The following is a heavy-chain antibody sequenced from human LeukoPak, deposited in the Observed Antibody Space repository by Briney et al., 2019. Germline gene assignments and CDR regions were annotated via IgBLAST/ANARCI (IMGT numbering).Heavy chain of an antibody. V-gene: IGHV5-51*01. CDR3: ATGREITMVRGVVYYYGMDV. CDR2: IYPGDSDT. CDR1: GYSFTSYW. D-gene: IGHD3-10*01. J-gene: IGHJ6*02. Sequence: GESLKISCKGSGYSFTSYWIGWVRQMPGKGLEWMGIIYPGDSDTRYSPSFQGQVTISADKSISTAYLQWSSLKASDTAMYYCATGREITMVRGVVYYYGMDVWGQGTTVTVSS.